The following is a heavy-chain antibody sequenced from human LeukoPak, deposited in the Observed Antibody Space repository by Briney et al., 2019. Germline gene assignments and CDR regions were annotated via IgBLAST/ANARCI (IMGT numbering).Heavy chain of an antibody. CDR1: GFTFSGYW. J-gene: IGHJ3*02. V-gene: IGHV3-74*01. CDR3: ARDKGRAFDN. Sequence: PGGSLRLSCAASGFTFSGYWMYWVRQAPGKGLVWVSGVKSDGGSTYYADSVKGRFTISRDNAKNTLYLQMNSLRAEDTAVYYCARDKGRAFDNWGQGTLVTVSS. CDR2: VKSDGGST.